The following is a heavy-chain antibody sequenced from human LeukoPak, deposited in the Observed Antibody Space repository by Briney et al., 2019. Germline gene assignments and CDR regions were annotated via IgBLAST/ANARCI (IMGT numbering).Heavy chain of an antibody. CDR1: GGSISSYY. J-gene: IGHJ6*03. V-gene: IGHV4-59*08. CDR2: IYYSGST. CDR3: ARGRSSMVRGYYYYYMDV. Sequence: SETLSLTCTVSGGSISSYYWSWIRQPPGKGLEWIGYIYYSGSTNYNPSLKSRVTISVDTSKNQFSLQLSSVTASDTAFYYCARGRSSMVRGYYYYYMDVWGKGTTVTISS. D-gene: IGHD3-10*01.